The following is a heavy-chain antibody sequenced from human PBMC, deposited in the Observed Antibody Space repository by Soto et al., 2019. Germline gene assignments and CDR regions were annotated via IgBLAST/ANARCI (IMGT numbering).Heavy chain of an antibody. CDR1: GGCFSGYY. J-gene: IGHJ4*02. V-gene: IGHV4-34*01. D-gene: IGHD2-2*01. CDR2: VNHSGTT. CDR3: ARGIGYCSSINCYSSRRLRFDS. Sequence: SETLSLTCAVYGGCFSGYYWTWIRQSPEKGLEWIGEVNHSGTTYYNPSLKTRVTISVHTPKNQFSLKMSSVTAADTAVCYCARGIGYCSSINCYSSRRLRFDSCGQGTLVTV.